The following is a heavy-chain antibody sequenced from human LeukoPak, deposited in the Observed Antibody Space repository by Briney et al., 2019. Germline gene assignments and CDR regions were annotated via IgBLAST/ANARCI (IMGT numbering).Heavy chain of an antibody. CDR3: ARRGGYYDFWSGYSTTAYYFDY. D-gene: IGHD3-3*01. Sequence: PSETLSLTCAVYGRSFSGYYWSWIRQPPGKGLEWIGEINHSGSTNYNPSLKSRVTISVDTSKNQFSLKLSSVTAADTAVYYCARRGGYYDFWSGYSTTAYYFDYWGQGTLVTVSS. CDR2: INHSGST. V-gene: IGHV4-34*01. CDR1: GRSFSGYY. J-gene: IGHJ4*02.